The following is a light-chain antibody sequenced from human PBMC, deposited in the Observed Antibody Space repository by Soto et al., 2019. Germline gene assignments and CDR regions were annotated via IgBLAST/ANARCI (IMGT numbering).Light chain of an antibody. CDR3: QHRSSWPRA. V-gene: IGKV3-11*01. CDR1: QDVGNY. Sequence: EIVLTQSPATLSLSPGERAALSCRASQDVGNYLVWYQQKPGQAPRLLIYDASKRATGIPDRFSGSGSGTDFTLTISSLDPEDFAVYYCQHRSSWPRAFGGGTKVEIK. CDR2: DAS. J-gene: IGKJ4*01.